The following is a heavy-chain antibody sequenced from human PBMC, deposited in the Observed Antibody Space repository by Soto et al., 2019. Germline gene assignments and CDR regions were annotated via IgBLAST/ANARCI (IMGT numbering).Heavy chain of an antibody. J-gene: IGHJ3*02. Sequence: EVQLLESGGGLIQPGGSLRLSCAASGFNFPAYAMNWVRQAPGKGLQWVAGLVGSGGDINYADSVRRRFTVSRDNSKNTLFLQMNSLRDEDTAVYFCAKDLVANNSVWEPFDMWGRGTKVTVSS. D-gene: IGHD1-26*01. CDR3: AKDLVANNSVWEPFDM. CDR1: GFNFPAYA. V-gene: IGHV3-23*01. CDR2: LVGSGGDI.